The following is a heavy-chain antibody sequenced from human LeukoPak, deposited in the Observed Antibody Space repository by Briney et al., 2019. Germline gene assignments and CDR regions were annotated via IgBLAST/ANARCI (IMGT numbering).Heavy chain of an antibody. D-gene: IGHD2-8*01. V-gene: IGHV3-30*02. CDR3: AKVKVVGYSTFDY. Sequence: GGSLRLSCAASGFTFSSYGMHWVRQAPGKGLEWVAFIRYDGSNKYYADSVKGRFTISRDNSKNTLYLQMSSLRAEDTAVYYCAKVKVVGYSTFDYWGQGALVTVSS. J-gene: IGHJ4*02. CDR1: GFTFSSYG. CDR2: IRYDGSNK.